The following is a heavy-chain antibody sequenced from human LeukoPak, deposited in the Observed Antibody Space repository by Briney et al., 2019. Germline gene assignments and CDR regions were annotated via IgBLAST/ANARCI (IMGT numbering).Heavy chain of an antibody. CDR1: GYSISSGYY. Sequence: SETLSLTCAVSGYSISSGYYWGWIRSPPGKGLEWIGIIYHSGSTYYNPSLKSRVTISVDTSKNQFSLKLSSVTAADTAVYYCARGLLAACPASGFDPWGQGTLVTVSS. J-gene: IGHJ5*02. V-gene: IGHV4-38-2*01. CDR3: ARGLLAACPASGFDP. CDR2: IYHSGST. D-gene: IGHD6-6*01.